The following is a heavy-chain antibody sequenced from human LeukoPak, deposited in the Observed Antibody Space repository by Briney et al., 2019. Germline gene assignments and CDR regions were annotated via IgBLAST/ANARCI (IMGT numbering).Heavy chain of an antibody. CDR3: AKGGVVGATYDP. J-gene: IGHJ5*02. V-gene: IGHV3-30*18. CDR2: ISYDGSNK. Sequence: GGSLRLSCAASGFTFSSYGMHWVRQAPGKGLEWVAVISYDGSNKYYADSVKGRFTISRDNSKNTLYLQTNSLRAEDTAVYYCAKGGVVGATYDPWGQGTLVTVSS. CDR1: GFTFSSYG. D-gene: IGHD1-26*01.